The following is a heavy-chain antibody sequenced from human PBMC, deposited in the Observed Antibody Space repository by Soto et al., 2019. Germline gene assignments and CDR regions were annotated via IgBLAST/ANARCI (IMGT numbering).Heavy chain of an antibody. D-gene: IGHD6-19*01. J-gene: IGHJ6*02. CDR3: ARGGIAVAGRYYYYGMDV. Sequence: EASVKVSCKASGYTFTSYGISWVRQAPGQGLEWMGWISAYNGNTNYAQKLQGRVTMTTDTSTSTAYTELRSLRSDDTAVYYCARGGIAVAGRYYYYGMDVWGQGTTVTVSS. CDR2: ISAYNGNT. CDR1: GYTFTSYG. V-gene: IGHV1-18*04.